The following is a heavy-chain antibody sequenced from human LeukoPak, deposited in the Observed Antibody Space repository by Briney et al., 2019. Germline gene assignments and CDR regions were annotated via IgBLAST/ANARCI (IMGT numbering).Heavy chain of an antibody. CDR1: GGSISSSSYY. V-gene: IGHV4-39*07. D-gene: IGHD3-22*01. Sequence: SETLSLTCTVSGGSISSSSYYWGWIRQPPGKGLEWIGSIYYSGSTYYNPSLKSRVTISVDTSKNQFSLKLSSVTAADTAVYYCAREMTGHYYDSSGYFDYWGQGTLVTVSS. CDR2: IYYSGST. CDR3: AREMTGHYYDSSGYFDY. J-gene: IGHJ4*02.